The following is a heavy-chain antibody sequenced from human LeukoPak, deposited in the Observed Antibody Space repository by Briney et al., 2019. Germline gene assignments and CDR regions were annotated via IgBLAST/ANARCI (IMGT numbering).Heavy chain of an antibody. CDR2: ISGSGGTS. J-gene: IGHJ4*02. D-gene: IGHD5-24*01. Sequence: GGSLRLSYAASGFTFSSYAMRWVRQARGKGVEWVSDISGSGGTSYYADSVKGRFTTTRDNSKNTLYLQMNSLRAEDTAVYDCATRDGYNLYSYWGQGTLVTVSS. CDR1: GFTFSSYA. CDR3: ATRDGYNLYSY. V-gene: IGHV3-23*01.